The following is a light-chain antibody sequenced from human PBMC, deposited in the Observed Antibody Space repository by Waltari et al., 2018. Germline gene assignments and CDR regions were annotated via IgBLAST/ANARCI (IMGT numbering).Light chain of an antibody. CDR2: GAS. CDR1: QRVSSK. V-gene: IGKV3-15*01. Sequence: ETVMTQSPATLSVSPGERATLSCRASQRVSSKLAWYQQKPGQAPRLLIYGASTSPTGIPARFSGSWSGTEFTLTISSLQSDDFSVYYCQQYDKWYPRTFGQGTKVEFK. CDR3: QQYDKWYPRT. J-gene: IGKJ1*01.